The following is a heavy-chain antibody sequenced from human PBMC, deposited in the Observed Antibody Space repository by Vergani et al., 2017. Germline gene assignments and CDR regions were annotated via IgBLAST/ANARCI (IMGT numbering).Heavy chain of an antibody. CDR2: IYWNDDK. D-gene: IGHD4-17*01. V-gene: IGHV2-5*01. CDR1: GFSLTTSGVG. Sequence: QITLKESGPTLVKTTQTLTLTCTFSGFSLTTSGVGVGWIRQPPGNTLEWLALIYWNDDKQYSPSLRNRLTITKDTSKNRVVLTMTNMDPVDTATYYCARTDYSDHEGFDYWGQGALVTVSS. CDR3: ARTDYSDHEGFDY. J-gene: IGHJ4*02.